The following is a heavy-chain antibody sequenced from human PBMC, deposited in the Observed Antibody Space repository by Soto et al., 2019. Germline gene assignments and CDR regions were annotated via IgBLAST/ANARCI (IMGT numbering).Heavy chain of an antibody. J-gene: IGHJ5*02. D-gene: IGHD3-3*02. CDR3: ASDRIFGVVIWFDP. V-gene: IGHV1-2*02. Sequence: ASVKVSCKASGYTFTGYYMHWVRQAPGQGLEWMGWINPNSGGTNYAQKFQGRVTMTRDTSISTAYMELSRLRSDDTAVYYCASDRIFGVVIWFDPWGQGTLVPVSS. CDR1: GYTFTGYY. CDR2: INPNSGGT.